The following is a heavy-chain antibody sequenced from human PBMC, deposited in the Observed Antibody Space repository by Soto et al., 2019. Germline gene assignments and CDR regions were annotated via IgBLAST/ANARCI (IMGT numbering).Heavy chain of an antibody. J-gene: IGHJ6*02. V-gene: IGHV1-18*01. CDR1: GYSFTTYG. Sequence: QVQLVQSGGEVKKPGASVKVSCKTSGYSFTTYGISWVRQAPGQGLEWMGWISGYNGNTHYAQKFQGRVSKTTDTSTSTAYMELRSLRSDYTAVYYCAREGPAPYYYYGMDVWGQGTTVTVSS. CDR2: ISGYNGNT. CDR3: AREGPAPYYYYGMDV.